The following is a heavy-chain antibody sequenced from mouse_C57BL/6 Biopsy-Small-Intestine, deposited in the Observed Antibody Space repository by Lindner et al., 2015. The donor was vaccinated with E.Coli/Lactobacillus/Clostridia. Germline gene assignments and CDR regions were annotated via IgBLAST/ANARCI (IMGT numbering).Heavy chain of an antibody. J-gene: IGHJ3*01. Sequence: VQLQESGPELVKPGASVKISCKASGYSFTDFNMNWVKQSNGESLEWIGVINPNFGTTSYNQKFKGKATLTVDQPSSTAYMQLNSLTSEDSAVYYCARNGYYPFAYWGQGTLVTVSA. D-gene: IGHD2-3*01. CDR1: GYSFTDFN. CDR2: INPNFGTT. CDR3: ARNGYYPFAY. V-gene: IGHV1-39*01.